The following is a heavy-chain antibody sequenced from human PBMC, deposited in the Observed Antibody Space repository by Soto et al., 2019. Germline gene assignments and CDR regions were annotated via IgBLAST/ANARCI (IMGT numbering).Heavy chain of an antibody. CDR3: ARGPTVTTDY. V-gene: IGHV4-30-4*01. Sequence: QVQLQESGPGLVKPSQTLSLTCTVSGGSISSDAHYWSWFRQPPGKGLEWIGYIFSSGTTYYNPSLKSQVSRSVDTSKNQFSLKLSSVTAADTAVYYCARGPTVTTDYWGQGALVTVSS. J-gene: IGHJ4*02. CDR1: GGSISSDAHY. CDR2: IFSSGTT. D-gene: IGHD4-17*01.